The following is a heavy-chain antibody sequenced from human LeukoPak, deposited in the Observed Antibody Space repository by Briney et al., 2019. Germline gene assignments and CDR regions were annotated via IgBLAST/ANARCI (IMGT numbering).Heavy chain of an antibody. V-gene: IGHV3-7*01. CDR3: ATGAREHTYFYYMDI. CDR2: IKQDGSEE. CDR1: GFTLSTYW. Sequence: PGGSLRLSCAASGFTLSTYWMTWVRQGPGQGLEGVANIKQDGSEEFYVESVKGRFTISRDNSKNSVYLQMNSLRAEDTAVYYCATGAREHTYFYYMDIWGKGTTVTVSS. D-gene: IGHD1/OR15-1a*01. J-gene: IGHJ6*03.